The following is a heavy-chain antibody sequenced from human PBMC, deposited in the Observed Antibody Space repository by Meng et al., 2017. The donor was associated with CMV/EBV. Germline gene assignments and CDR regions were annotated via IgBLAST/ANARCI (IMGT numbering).Heavy chain of an antibody. J-gene: IGHJ6*02. CDR2: IIPIFGTA. CDR1: GCTFSSYA. CDR3: AGEDSYGPLSYYYGMDV. V-gene: IGHV1-69*05. D-gene: IGHD5-18*01. Sequence: SVKVSCKASGCTFSSYAISWVRQAPGQGLEWMGGIIPIFGTANYAQKFQGRVTITTDESTSTAYMELSSLRSEDTAVYYCAGEDSYGPLSYYYGMDVWGQGTTVTVSS.